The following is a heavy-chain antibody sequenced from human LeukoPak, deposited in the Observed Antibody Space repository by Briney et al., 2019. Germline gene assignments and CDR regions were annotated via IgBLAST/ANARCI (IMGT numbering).Heavy chain of an antibody. D-gene: IGHD5-24*01. CDR2: INPNSGGT. V-gene: IGHV1-2*02. J-gene: IGHJ4*02. Sequence: GASVKVSCKASGYXFTAFYMHWVRQAPGQGLEWMGWINPNSGGTNYAQKFQGRVTMTRDTSISTAYLDLSRLRSDDTAVYYCAKEADGYNYWGQGTLVTVSS. CDR3: AKEADGYNY. CDR1: GYXFTAFY.